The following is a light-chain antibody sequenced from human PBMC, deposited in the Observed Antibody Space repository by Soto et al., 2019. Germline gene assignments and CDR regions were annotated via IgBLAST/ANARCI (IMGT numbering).Light chain of an antibody. CDR1: QSVSSSY. CDR2: GAS. V-gene: IGKV3-20*01. J-gene: IGKJ2*01. Sequence: EIVLTQSPGTLSLSPGERATLSCRASQSVSSSYLAWYQQKPGQAPRLLIYGASSRATGIPDRVSGSGSGTDFTLTISRLEPEDLAVYYCQQYGSSGYTFGQGTKLEIK. CDR3: QQYGSSGYT.